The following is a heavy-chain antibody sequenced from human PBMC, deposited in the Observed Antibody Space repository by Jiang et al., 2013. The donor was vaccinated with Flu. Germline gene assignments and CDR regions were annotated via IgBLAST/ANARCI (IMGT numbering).Heavy chain of an antibody. CDR3: ARGDRLSTDPDYYFDY. J-gene: IGHJ4*01. D-gene: IGHD3-16*02. V-gene: IGHV4-4*09. Sequence: GSGLVKPSETLSLTCTVSGASISSNFWNWIRQPPGKGLEWIGYIYSTGTTKYNPSLKSRVTLSIDTSKNQFSLKLTSVNRRQTRPSINCARGDRLSTDPDYYFDYWGQGNPGHRLL. CDR1: GASISSNF. CDR2: IYSTGTT.